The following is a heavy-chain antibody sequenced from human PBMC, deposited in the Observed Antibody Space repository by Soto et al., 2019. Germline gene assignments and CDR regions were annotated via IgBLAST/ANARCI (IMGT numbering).Heavy chain of an antibody. J-gene: IGHJ3*02. CDR1: GYTFTSYG. Sequence: ALVKVSCKASGYTFTSYGISWVRQAPGQGLEWMGWISAYNGNTNYAQKLQGRVTMTTDTSTSTAYMELRSLRSDDTAVYYCAAGRVYDSSGYPPPSTHAFDIWGQGTMVTVSS. V-gene: IGHV1-18*01. CDR2: ISAYNGNT. D-gene: IGHD3-22*01. CDR3: AAGRVYDSSGYPPPSTHAFDI.